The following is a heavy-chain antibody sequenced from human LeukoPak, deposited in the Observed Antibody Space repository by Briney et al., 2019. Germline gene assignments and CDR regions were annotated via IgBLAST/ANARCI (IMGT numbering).Heavy chain of an antibody. CDR1: GFTFSSYG. CDR3: AKDRRSGYDFDY. D-gene: IGHD5-12*01. Sequence: GRSLRLSCAASGFTFSSYGMHWVRQAPGKGLEWVAVISYDGSNKYYADSVKGRFTISRDNSKNTLYLQMNSLRAEDTAVYYCAKDRRSGYDFDYWGQGTQVTVSS. V-gene: IGHV3-30*18. J-gene: IGHJ4*02. CDR2: ISYDGSNK.